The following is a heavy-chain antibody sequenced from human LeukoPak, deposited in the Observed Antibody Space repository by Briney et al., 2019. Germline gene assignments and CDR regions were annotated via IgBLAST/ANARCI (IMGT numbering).Heavy chain of an antibody. D-gene: IGHD2-2*01. V-gene: IGHV1-18*01. Sequence: ASVKVSCKASGYTFTSYGISWVRQAPGQGLEWMGWISAYNGNTNYAQKLQGRVTMTTDTPTSTAYMELRSLRSDDTAVYYCARTEDIVVVPAAPNFDYWGQGTLVIVSS. CDR2: ISAYNGNT. CDR3: ARTEDIVVVPAAPNFDY. J-gene: IGHJ4*02. CDR1: GYTFTSYG.